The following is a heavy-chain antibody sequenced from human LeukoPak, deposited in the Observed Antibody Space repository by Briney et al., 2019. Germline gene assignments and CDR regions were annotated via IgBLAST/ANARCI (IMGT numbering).Heavy chain of an antibody. V-gene: IGHV3-30*02. J-gene: IGHJ5*02. CDR2: IRYDGSNK. CDR3: AKDHMVRGVIEGNWFDP. Sequence: GGSLRLSCAASGFTFSSYGMHWVRQAPGKGLEWVAFIRYDGSNKYYADSVKGRFTISRDNSKNTLYLQMNSLRAEDTAVYYCAKDHMVRGVIEGNWFDPWGQGTLVTVSS. D-gene: IGHD3-10*01. CDR1: GFTFSSYG.